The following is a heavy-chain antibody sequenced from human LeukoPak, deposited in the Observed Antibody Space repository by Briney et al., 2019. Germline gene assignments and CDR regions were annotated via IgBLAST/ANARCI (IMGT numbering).Heavy chain of an antibody. CDR2: IYYSGST. D-gene: IGHD2-15*01. V-gene: IGHV4-39*07. J-gene: IGHJ2*01. CDR1: GGSISSSSYY. Sequence: SETLSLTCTASGGSISSSSYYWGWIRQPPGKGLEWIGSIYYSGSTYYNPSLKSRVTISVDTSKNQFSLKLSSVTAADTAVYYCARGERSLVAAQFDLWGRGTLVTVSS. CDR3: ARGERSLVAAQFDL.